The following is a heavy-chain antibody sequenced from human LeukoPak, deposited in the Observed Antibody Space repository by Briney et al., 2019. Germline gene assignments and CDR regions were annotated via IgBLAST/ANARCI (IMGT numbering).Heavy chain of an antibody. CDR3: ARDNSMDERGWWFDP. J-gene: IGHJ5*02. CDR2: INPRGTST. D-gene: IGHD4-23*01. CDR1: EYTFTRHY. Sequence: GASVKVSCKASEYTFTRHYMHWVRQAPGQGLEWMGVINPRGTSTIYAEKFQGRIILTRDMSSTTDYMELSSLKSDDTAVYYCARDNSMDERGWWFDPWGQGTLVTVSS. V-gene: IGHV1-46*01.